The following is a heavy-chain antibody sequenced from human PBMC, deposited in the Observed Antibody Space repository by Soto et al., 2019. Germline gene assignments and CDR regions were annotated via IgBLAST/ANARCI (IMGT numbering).Heavy chain of an antibody. V-gene: IGHV4-59*01. Sequence: PSETLSLTCTVSGGSISSYYWSWIRQPPGKGLEWIGYIYYSGSTNYNPSLKSRVTISVDTSKNQFSLKLSSVTAADTAVYYCARMVRGVKKYYFDYWGQGTLVTVSS. CDR2: IYYSGST. CDR1: GGSISSYY. D-gene: IGHD3-10*01. J-gene: IGHJ4*02. CDR3: ARMVRGVKKYYFDY.